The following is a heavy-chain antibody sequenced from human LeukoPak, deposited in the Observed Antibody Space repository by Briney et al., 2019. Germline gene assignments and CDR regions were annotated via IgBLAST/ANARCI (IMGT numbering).Heavy chain of an antibody. D-gene: IGHD6-6*01. CDR2: INPNGGGT. J-gene: IGHJ5*02. CDR1: GYIFTVYY. V-gene: IGHV1-2*02. CDR3: ARGWQINSSGGFVDP. Sequence: ASVWVSCKASGYIFTVYYVHWVRQAPGQGLELMGLINPNGGGTKFGQKFQDRVTMTTDTSITTAYMELSRLSSDDTAVYYCARGWQINSSGGFVDPWGQGTLVTVSS.